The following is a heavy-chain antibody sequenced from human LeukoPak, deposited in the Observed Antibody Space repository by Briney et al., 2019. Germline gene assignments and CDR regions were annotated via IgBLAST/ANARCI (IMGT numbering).Heavy chain of an antibody. Sequence: EASVKVSCKGSGYTFSKYAMNWVRQAPGQGREWMGWINTKTGDPTYGQGFTGRFVFSLETSVSTAYLQINSLKAEDTAVYYCARGGGGAVVPALWGQGTLITVSS. V-gene: IGHV7-4-1*02. CDR3: ARGGGGAVVPAL. D-gene: IGHD2-2*01. J-gene: IGHJ4*02. CDR1: GYTFSKYA. CDR2: INTKTGDP.